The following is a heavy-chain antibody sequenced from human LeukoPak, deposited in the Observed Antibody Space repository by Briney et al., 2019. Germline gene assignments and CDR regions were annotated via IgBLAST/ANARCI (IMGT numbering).Heavy chain of an antibody. CDR3: ARGVYYYGSGKNGVHPAGDAFDI. J-gene: IGHJ3*02. V-gene: IGHV5-51*01. CDR2: TYPSDSDT. D-gene: IGHD3-10*01. CDR1: GYSFTSYW. Sequence: GESLKISCKGSGYSFTSYWIGWVRQMPGKGLEWMGITYPSDSDTRYSPSFQGQVTISADKSISTAYLQWSSLEASDTAMYYCARGVYYYGSGKNGVHPAGDAFDIWGQGTMVTVSS.